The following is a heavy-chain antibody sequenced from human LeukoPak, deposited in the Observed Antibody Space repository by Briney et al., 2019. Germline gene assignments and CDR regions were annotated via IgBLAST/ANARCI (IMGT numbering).Heavy chain of an antibody. CDR1: GYTFISYG. V-gene: IGHV1-18*01. CDR3: ARSGSGDNLGGFDP. J-gene: IGHJ5*02. Sequence: ASVKVSCKASGYTFISYGISWVRQAPGQGLEWMGWISAYNGNTNYAQKLQGRVTMTTDTSTSTAYMELRSLRSDDTAVYYCARSGSGDNLGGFDPWGQGTLVTVCS. CDR2: ISAYNGNT. D-gene: IGHD6-19*01.